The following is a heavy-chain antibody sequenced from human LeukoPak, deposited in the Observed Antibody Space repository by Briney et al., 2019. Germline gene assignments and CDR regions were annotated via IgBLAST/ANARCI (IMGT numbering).Heavy chain of an antibody. J-gene: IGHJ4*02. Sequence: GGSLRLSCAASGFTFSSYGMHWVRQAPGKGLEWVAVIWYDGSNKYYADSVKGRFTISRDNSKNTLYLQMNSLRAADTAVYYCAKDRKRVGAKYYFDYWGQGTLVTVSS. CDR3: AKDRKRVGAKYYFDY. V-gene: IGHV3-33*06. CDR1: GFTFSSYG. D-gene: IGHD1-26*01. CDR2: IWYDGSNK.